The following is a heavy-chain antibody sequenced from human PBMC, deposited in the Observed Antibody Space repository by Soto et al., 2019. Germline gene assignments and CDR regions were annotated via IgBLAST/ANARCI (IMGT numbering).Heavy chain of an antibody. J-gene: IGHJ4*02. D-gene: IGHD6-19*01. Sequence: SETLSLTCTVYGGSFSGYYWSWIRQPPGKGLEWLGEINHSGITDYNPSLKSRITISIDTSKKQFSLKLNSVTAADTAVYYCAIGPRMWLAGGGYWGQGTQVTVSS. CDR1: GGSFSGYY. V-gene: IGHV4-34*01. CDR3: AIGPRMWLAGGGY. CDR2: INHSGIT.